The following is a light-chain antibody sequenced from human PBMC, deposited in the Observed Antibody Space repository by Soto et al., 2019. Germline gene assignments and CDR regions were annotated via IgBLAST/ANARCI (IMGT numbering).Light chain of an antibody. CDR2: EVN. Sequence: QSVLTQPASVSGSPGQSITISCTGTSSDVGGYNYVSWYQQHPGKAPKLMIYEVNNRPSGVSNRFPGSKSGNTASLTISGLQAEDEADYYCSSYTSGSTYVFGTGTKVTVL. CDR1: SSDVGGYNY. CDR3: SSYTSGSTYV. J-gene: IGLJ1*01. V-gene: IGLV2-14*01.